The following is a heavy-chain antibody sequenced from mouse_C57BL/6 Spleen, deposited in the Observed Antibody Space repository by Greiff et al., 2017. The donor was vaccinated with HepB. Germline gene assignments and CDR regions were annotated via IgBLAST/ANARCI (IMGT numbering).Heavy chain of an antibody. CDR2: IDPNSGGT. D-gene: IGHD1-1*01. CDR1: GYTSTSYW. J-gene: IGHJ1*03. Sequence: QVQLQQPGAELVKPGASVKLSCKASGYTSTSYWMHWVKQRPGRGLEWIGRIDPNSGGTKYNEKFKSKATLTVDKPSSTAYMQLSSLTSEDSAVYYCARGRGGSPGWWYFDVWGTGTTVTVSS. V-gene: IGHV1-72*01. CDR3: ARGRGGSPGWWYFDV.